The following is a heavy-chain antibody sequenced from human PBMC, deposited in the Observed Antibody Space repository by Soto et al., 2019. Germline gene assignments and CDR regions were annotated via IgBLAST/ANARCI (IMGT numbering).Heavy chain of an antibody. CDR3: ARGGVYCSGGSCYRTEPFYYYYGMDV. V-gene: IGHV4-34*01. D-gene: IGHD2-15*01. CDR1: GGSFSGYY. CDR2: INHSGST. J-gene: IGHJ6*02. Sequence: PSETLSLTCAVYGGSFSGYYWSWVRQPPGKGLEWIGEINHSGSTNYNPSLKSRVTISVDTSKNQFSLKLSSVTAADTAVYYCARGGVYCSGGSCYRTEPFYYYYGMDVWGQGTTVTVSS.